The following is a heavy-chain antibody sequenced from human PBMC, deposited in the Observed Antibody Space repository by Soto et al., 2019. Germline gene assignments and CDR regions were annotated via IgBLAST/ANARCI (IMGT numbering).Heavy chain of an antibody. CDR2: IYYSGST. CDR1: GGSISSYY. D-gene: IGHD4-17*01. Sequence: QVQLQESGPGLVKPSETLSLTCTVSGGSISSYYWSWIRQPPGKGLEWIGYIYYSGSTNYNPSLKSRVTISVDTSKNQFSLKLSSVTAADTAVYYCARDGGSTVGLFDYGGQGTLVTVSS. J-gene: IGHJ4*02. CDR3: ARDGGSTVGLFDY. V-gene: IGHV4-59*01.